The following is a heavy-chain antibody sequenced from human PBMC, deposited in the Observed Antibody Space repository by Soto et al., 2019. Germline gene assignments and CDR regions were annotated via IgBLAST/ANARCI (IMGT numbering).Heavy chain of an antibody. Sequence: GEPLKISCKGSGYSFTSYWIGWVRQMPGKGLEWMGIIYPGDSDTRYSPSFQGQVTISADKSISTAYLQWSSLKTSETDMYYCARQEDMITTVGGVHYYYGLGVWRKGTTVSVSS. J-gene: IGHJ6*04. CDR1: GYSFTSYW. CDR2: IYPGDSDT. D-gene: IGHD3-10*01. CDR3: ARQEDMITTVGGVHYYYGLGV. V-gene: IGHV5-51*01.